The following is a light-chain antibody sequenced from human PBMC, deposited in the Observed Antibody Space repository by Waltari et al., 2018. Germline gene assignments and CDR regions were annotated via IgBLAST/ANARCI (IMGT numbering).Light chain of an antibody. Sequence: QSVLTQPPSASGTPGQKVTISCNGSSSNIGSNYVYWYQQFPGTAPKLLIYKNNQRPSGVPDRFSDSKSGTSASLAINGLRSEDEADYYCAAWDDSLSGLVLGGVTKVTVL. CDR1: SSNIGSNY. J-gene: IGLJ3*02. CDR2: KNN. CDR3: AAWDDSLSGLV. V-gene: IGLV1-47*01.